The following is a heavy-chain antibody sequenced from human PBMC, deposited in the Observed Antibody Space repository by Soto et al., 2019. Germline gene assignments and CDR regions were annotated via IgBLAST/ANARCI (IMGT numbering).Heavy chain of an antibody. CDR2: IYYSGST. D-gene: IGHD4-17*01. CDR1: GGSISSGDYY. Sequence: QVQLQESGPGLVKPSQTLSLTCTVSGGSISSGDYYWSWIRQPPGKGLEWIGYIYYSGSTYYNPSLKSRVTKSVATSKNQFSLKLSSVTAADTAVYYCARNDYGDQKPPFPDYWGQGTLVTVSS. CDR3: ARNDYGDQKPPFPDY. V-gene: IGHV4-30-4*01. J-gene: IGHJ4*02.